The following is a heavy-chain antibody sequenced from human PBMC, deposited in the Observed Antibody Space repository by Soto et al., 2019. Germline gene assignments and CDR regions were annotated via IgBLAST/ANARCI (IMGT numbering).Heavy chain of an antibody. J-gene: IGHJ4*02. CDR1: GGSISSYY. D-gene: IGHD6-19*01. Sequence: SETLSLTCAVSGGSISSYYWSWIRQPPGKGLEWIGYIYYSGSTNYNPSLKSRVTISVDTSKNQFSLKLTSVTAADTAVYYCARSRYTSGWWTPPFDYSGQGTLVTVSS. V-gene: IGHV4-59*01. CDR2: IYYSGST. CDR3: ARSRYTSGWWTPPFDY.